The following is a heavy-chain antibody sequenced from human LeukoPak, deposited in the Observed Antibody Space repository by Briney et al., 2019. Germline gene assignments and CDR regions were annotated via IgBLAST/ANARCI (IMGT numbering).Heavy chain of an antibody. CDR1: GFTFSSYA. D-gene: IGHD3-22*01. Sequence: GGSLRLSCAASGFTFSSYAMHWVRQAPGKGLEWVAVISYDGSNKYYADSVKGRFTISRDNSKNTLYLQMNSLRAEDTAVYYCARDFGIVVVIGPFDYWGQGTLVTVSS. V-gene: IGHV3-30-3*01. J-gene: IGHJ4*02. CDR2: ISYDGSNK. CDR3: ARDFGIVVVIGPFDY.